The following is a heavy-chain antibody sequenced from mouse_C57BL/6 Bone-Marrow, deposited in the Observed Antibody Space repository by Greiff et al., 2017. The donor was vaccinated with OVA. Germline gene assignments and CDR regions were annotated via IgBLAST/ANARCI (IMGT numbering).Heavy chain of an antibody. CDR3: ARYPCTTVVARWYFDV. Sequence: VQLQQSGAELVKPGASVKLSCKASGYTFTSYWMHWVKQRPGQGLEWIGMIHPNSGSTNYNEKFKSKATLTVDKSSSTAYMQLSSLTSEDSAVYYCARYPCTTVVARWYFDVWGTGTTVTVSS. V-gene: IGHV1-64*01. D-gene: IGHD1-1*01. CDR2: IHPNSGST. J-gene: IGHJ1*03. CDR1: GYTFTSYW.